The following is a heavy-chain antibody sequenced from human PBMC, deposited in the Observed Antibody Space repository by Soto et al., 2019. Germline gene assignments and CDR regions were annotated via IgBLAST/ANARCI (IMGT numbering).Heavy chain of an antibody. Sequence: ASVKVSCKASGYTFTSYGISWVRQAPGQGLEWMGWISAYNGNTNYAQKLQGRVTMTTDTSTSTAYMELRSLRSDDTAVYYCARDFVATIPTRAYYGMDVWGQGTTVTVSS. V-gene: IGHV1-18*01. CDR1: GYTFTSYG. J-gene: IGHJ6*02. D-gene: IGHD5-12*01. CDR2: ISAYNGNT. CDR3: ARDFVATIPTRAYYGMDV.